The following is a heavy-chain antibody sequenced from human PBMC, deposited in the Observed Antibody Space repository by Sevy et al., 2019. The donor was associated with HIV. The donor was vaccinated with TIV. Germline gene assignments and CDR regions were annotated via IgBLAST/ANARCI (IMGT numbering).Heavy chain of an antibody. J-gene: IGHJ4*02. V-gene: IGHV3-30*04. Sequence: GGSLRLSCAASGFTFSSYAMHWVRQAPGKGLEWVAVISYDGSNKYYADSVKGRFTISRDNSKNTLYPQMNSLRAEDTAVYYCARAHYYYGSGSYWFGYWGQGTLVTVSS. CDR2: ISYDGSNK. CDR3: ARAHYYYGSGSYWFGY. CDR1: GFTFSSYA. D-gene: IGHD3-10*01.